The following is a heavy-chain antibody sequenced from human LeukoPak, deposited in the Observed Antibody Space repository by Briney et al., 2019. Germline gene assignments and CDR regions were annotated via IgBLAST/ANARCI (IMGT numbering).Heavy chain of an antibody. J-gene: IGHJ4*02. CDR2: FDPEDGET. V-gene: IGHV1-24*01. D-gene: IGHD3-3*01. CDR3: ATVTYYDFWSGYPPYYFDY. Sequence: ASVKVSCKVSGYTLTELSMHWVRQAPGKGLEWMGGFDPEDGETIYAQKFQGRVTMTEDTSTDTAYMELSSPRSEDTAVYYCATVTYYDFWSGYPPYYFDYWGQGTLVTVSS. CDR1: GYTLTELS.